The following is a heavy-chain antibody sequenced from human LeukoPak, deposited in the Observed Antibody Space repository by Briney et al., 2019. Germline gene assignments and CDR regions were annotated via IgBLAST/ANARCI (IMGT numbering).Heavy chain of an antibody. CDR3: AGQGRSDAFDI. CDR2: IYTSGST. Sequence: SETLSLTCTISGGSISSYYWSWIRQPAGKGLEWIGRIYTSGSTNYSPSLKSRVTMSVDTSKNQFSLKLSSVTAADTAVYYCAGQGRSDAFDIWGQGTMVTVSS. V-gene: IGHV4-4*07. J-gene: IGHJ3*02. CDR1: GGSISSYY.